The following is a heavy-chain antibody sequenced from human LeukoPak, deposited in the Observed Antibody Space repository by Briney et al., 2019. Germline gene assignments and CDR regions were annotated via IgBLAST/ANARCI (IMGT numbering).Heavy chain of an antibody. CDR1: GYTFTGYY. V-gene: IGHV3-30-3*01. J-gene: IGHJ4*02. CDR3: ASPGGPLNPLYSSYTY. Sequence: SCKASGYTFTGYYMHWVRQAPGKGLEWVAVISYDGSNKYYADSVKGRFTISRDNSKNTLYLQMNSLRAEDTAVYYCASPGGPLNPLYSSYTYWGQGTLVTVSS. CDR2: ISYDGSNK. D-gene: IGHD6-6*01.